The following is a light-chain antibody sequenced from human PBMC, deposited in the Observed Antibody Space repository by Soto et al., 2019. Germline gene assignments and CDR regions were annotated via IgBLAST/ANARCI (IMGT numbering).Light chain of an antibody. Sequence: SALTQPASVSGSPGQSITISCTGTSSDVGDYNYVSWCQQHPGKAPKLMIYDVSHRPSGVSSRFSGSKSGNTASLTISGLQAEDEADYYCASYTDSTIVMFGGGTKLTVL. V-gene: IGLV2-14*01. CDR1: SSDVGDYNY. J-gene: IGLJ3*02. CDR3: ASYTDSTIVM. CDR2: DVS.